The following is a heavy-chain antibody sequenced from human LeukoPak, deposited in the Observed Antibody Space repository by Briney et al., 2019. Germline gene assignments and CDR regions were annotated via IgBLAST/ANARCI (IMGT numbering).Heavy chain of an antibody. V-gene: IGHV3-48*01. CDR2: INSASITI. J-gene: IGHJ4*02. CDR3: VRLLLSSGYSN. Sequence: GGSLRLSCAASGFIFSDYGMNWVRQAPGKGLEWISYINSASITIYYADSVKGRFRISSDNAKNSLYLQMNSLRAEDTAVYYCVRLLLSSGYSNWGQGTLVTVSS. D-gene: IGHD3-22*01. CDR1: GFIFSDYG.